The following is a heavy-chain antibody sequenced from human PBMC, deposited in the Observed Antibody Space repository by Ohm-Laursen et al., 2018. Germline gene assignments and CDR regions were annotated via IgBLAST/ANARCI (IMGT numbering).Heavy chain of an antibody. CDR2: INPNSGGT. D-gene: IGHD3-10*01. J-gene: IGHJ5*02. V-gene: IGHV1-2*02. Sequence: GASVKVSCKASGYTFTGYYMHWVRQAPGQGLEWMGWINPNSGGTNYAQKFQGRVTMTRDTSISTAYMELSRLRSDDTAVYYCVSLGEAVRENLNWFDPWGQGTLVTVSS. CDR3: VSLGEAVRENLNWFDP. CDR1: GYTFTGYY.